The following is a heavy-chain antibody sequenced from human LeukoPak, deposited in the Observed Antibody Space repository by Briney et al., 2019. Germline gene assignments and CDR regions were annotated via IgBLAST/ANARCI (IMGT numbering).Heavy chain of an antibody. CDR1: GFTFSSYG. D-gene: IGHD2-2*01. CDR2: ISYDGSNK. J-gene: IGHJ1*01. Sequence: GGSLRLSCAASGFTFSSYGMHWVRQAPGKGLEWVAGISYDGSNKYYADSVKGRFTISRDNSRNTLYLQMNSLRAEDTAVYYCAKDIVVVPAAEGYFQHWGQGTLVTVSS. V-gene: IGHV3-30*18. CDR3: AKDIVVVPAAEGYFQH.